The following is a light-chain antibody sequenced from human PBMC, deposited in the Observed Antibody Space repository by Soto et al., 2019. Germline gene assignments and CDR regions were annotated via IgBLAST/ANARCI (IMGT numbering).Light chain of an antibody. Sequence: EIVLTQSPGTLSLSPGQRATLSCRASQSVSSGNLAWYQQKPGQAPRLLIYGTSNRATGIPDRFSGSGYGREFTLTISSLQSEDSSVYYCQQYNNWPLTFGGGTKVEI. CDR1: QSVSSGN. CDR3: QQYNNWPLT. CDR2: GTS. J-gene: IGKJ4*01. V-gene: IGKV3-15*01.